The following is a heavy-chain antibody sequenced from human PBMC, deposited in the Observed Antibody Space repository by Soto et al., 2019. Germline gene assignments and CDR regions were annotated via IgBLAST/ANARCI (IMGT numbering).Heavy chain of an antibody. CDR2: INAGNGNT. Sequence: GASVQVPSKACGYMLTTSAVDGVRKAPGQTPEWMGWINAGNGNTKFTEKFHRRVTITTDRSASTAYMELASLRAEDTAVYYCTRDASRDSSARGWFDPWAPGTLVTVSS. J-gene: IGHJ5*02. D-gene: IGHD6-13*01. V-gene: IGHV1-3*01. CDR3: TRDASRDSSARGWFDP. CDR1: GYMLTTSA.